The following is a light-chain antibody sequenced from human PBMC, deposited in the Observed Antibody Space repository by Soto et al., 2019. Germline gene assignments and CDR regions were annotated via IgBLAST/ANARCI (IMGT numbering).Light chain of an antibody. V-gene: IGKV3-20*01. CDR1: QRVSSSY. CDR2: GAS. Sequence: EIVLTQSPGTLSLSPGERATLSCRASQRVSSSYLAWYQQKPGQAPRLLIYGASSRATGIPDRFSGSGSGTDFTLTISRLEPEDFAVYFCQRYGSSPPFTFGQGPKVEI. CDR3: QRYGSSPPFT. J-gene: IGKJ2*01.